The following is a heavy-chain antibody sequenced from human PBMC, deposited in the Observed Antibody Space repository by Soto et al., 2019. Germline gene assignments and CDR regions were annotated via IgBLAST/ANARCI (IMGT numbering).Heavy chain of an antibody. J-gene: IGHJ6*02. CDR2: IIPIFGTA. V-gene: IGHV1-69*01. D-gene: IGHD6-13*01. CDR1: GGTFSSYA. Sequence: QVQLVQSGAEVKKPGSSVKVSCKASGGTFSSYAISWVRQAPGQGLEWMGGIIPIFGTANYGQKFQGRVTITADESTSTAYMELSSLRAEDTAVYYCARVNRQLVYYYYGMDVWGQGTTVTVSS. CDR3: ARVNRQLVYYYYGMDV.